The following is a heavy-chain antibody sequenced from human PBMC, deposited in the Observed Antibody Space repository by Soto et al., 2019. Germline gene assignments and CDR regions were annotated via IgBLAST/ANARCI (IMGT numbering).Heavy chain of an antibody. V-gene: IGHV4-34*01. CDR1: GGSFSGYY. J-gene: IGHJ4*02. D-gene: IGHD2-15*01. CDR3: ASLADCSGGSCYSGR. Sequence: SETLSLTCAVYGGSFSGYYWSWIRQPPGKGLEWIGEINHSGSTNYNPSLKSRVTISVDTSKNQFSLKLSSVTAADTALYYCASLADCSGGSCYSGRWGQGTLVTVSS. CDR2: INHSGST.